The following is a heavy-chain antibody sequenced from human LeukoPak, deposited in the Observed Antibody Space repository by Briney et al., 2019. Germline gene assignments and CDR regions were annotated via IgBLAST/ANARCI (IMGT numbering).Heavy chain of an antibody. J-gene: IGHJ4*02. V-gene: IGHV4-31*03. CDR3: ARDGDGYKYYFDY. D-gene: IGHD5-24*01. Sequence: SQTLSLTCTVSGGSISSGGYYWSWIRQHPGKGLEWIGYIYYSGSTYYNPSLNSRLTISVDTSKNQFSLKLSSVTAADTAVYYCARDGDGYKYYFDYWGQGTLVTVSS. CDR1: GGSISSGGYY. CDR2: IYYSGST.